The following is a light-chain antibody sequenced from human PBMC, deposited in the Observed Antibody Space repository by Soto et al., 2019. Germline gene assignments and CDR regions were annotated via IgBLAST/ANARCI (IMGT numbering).Light chain of an antibody. J-gene: IGKJ4*01. V-gene: IGKV3-20*01. CDR2: GAS. Sequence: EIVLTQSPGTLSLSPGERATLSCRASQSVSSSYLAWYQQKPGQAPRLLIYGASSRATGIQDRFSGSGSGTDFTLTISRLEPEDFAVYYCQQYDSSPLTFGGGTKVEIK. CDR3: QQYDSSPLT. CDR1: QSVSSSY.